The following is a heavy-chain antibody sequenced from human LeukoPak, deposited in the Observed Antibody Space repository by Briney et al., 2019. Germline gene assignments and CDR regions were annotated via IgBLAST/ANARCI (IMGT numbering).Heavy chain of an antibody. J-gene: IGHJ3*02. CDR1: GFTFSSYG. V-gene: IGHV3-33*01. D-gene: IGHD6-13*01. CDR2: IWYDGSNK. Sequence: GRSLRLSCAASGFTFSSYGMHLVRQAPGKGLEWVAVIWYDGSNKYYTDSVKGRFTISRDNSKKTLYLQMTSLRAEDTAVYYCAGESQQHLGAFDIWGQGTMVTVSS. CDR3: AGESQQHLGAFDI.